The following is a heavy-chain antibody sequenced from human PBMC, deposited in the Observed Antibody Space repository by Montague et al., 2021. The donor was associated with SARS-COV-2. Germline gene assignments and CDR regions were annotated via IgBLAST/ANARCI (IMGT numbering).Heavy chain of an antibody. Sequence: PALVKPTQTLTLTCTFSGFSLSTSGVGVGWIRQPPGKALEWLAVIYSNGDKRYSPSLQRRLTITKDTSRNQVVVSLTNVDPLDTATYYCAHLIRYYDIFTGIPFDDWGQGTQVTVSS. CDR2: IYSNGDK. J-gene: IGHJ4*02. CDR1: GFSLSTSGVG. V-gene: IGHV2-5*01. D-gene: IGHD3-9*01. CDR3: AHLIRYYDIFTGIPFDD.